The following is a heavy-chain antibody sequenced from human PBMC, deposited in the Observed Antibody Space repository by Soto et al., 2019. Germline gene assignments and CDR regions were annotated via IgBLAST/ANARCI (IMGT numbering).Heavy chain of an antibody. CDR2: ISRSHSAI. Sequence: GGSLRLSCLASGFSLSNSGMFWVRQAPGKGLEWISYISRSHSAIYYADSVKGRFTMSRDNAKNSIFLQMNSLTDKDRAVYYCAKAGGGFGDFVHHWGQGTPVTVSS. CDR3: AKAGGGFGDFVHH. J-gene: IGHJ4*02. CDR1: GFSLSNSG. V-gene: IGHV3-48*02. D-gene: IGHD3-10*01.